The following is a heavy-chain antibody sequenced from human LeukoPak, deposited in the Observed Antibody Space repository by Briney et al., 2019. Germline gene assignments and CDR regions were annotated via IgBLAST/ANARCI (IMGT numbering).Heavy chain of an antibody. CDR1: GYSFTNYA. J-gene: IGHJ4*02. CDR2: IHPSTGNP. D-gene: IGHD3-16*02. Sequence: GASVKVSCKASGYSFTNYAMNWVRQAPGQGLEWTGWIHPSTGNPTYAQGFTGRFVFSLDTSVSTTYLQISSLKAEDTAVYFCARAFQSLGGLSLPDYWGQGTLVTVSS. V-gene: IGHV7-4-1*02. CDR3: ARAFQSLGGLSLPDY.